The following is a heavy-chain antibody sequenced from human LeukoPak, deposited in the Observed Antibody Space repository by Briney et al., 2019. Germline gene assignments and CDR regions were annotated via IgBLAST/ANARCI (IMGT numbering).Heavy chain of an antibody. CDR3: ARGGGHLDC. Sequence: GGSLRLSCAAYGFSFSSYWMSWVRQAPGKGLEWVANIKQDGSDKYYLTSVRGRFTISRDNAKNSLLLQMNSLRVEDTAVYYCARGGGHLDCWGQGTLVTVSS. D-gene: IGHD4-23*01. CDR1: GFSFSSYW. V-gene: IGHV3-7*03. J-gene: IGHJ4*02. CDR2: IKQDGSDK.